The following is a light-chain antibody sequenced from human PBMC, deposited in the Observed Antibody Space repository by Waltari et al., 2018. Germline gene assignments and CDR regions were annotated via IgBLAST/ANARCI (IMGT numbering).Light chain of an antibody. J-gene: IGKJ4*01. Sequence: MVLTQSPATLSFSTGERTNLPCRASDRVGSNYLAWYQQTTDQAPRLLNHSASVRATGTPDRCSGSGSGTDFTLTIGRLEAEDFAFYYCQQNGTSITFGGGTKVEI. V-gene: IGKV3-20*01. CDR2: SAS. CDR3: QQNGTSIT. CDR1: DRVGSNY.